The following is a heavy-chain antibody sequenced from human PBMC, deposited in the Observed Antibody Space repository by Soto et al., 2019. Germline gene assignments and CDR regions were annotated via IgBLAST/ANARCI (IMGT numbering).Heavy chain of an antibody. V-gene: IGHV1-18*01. Sequence: QVPLVQSGAEVKKPGASVKVSCKASGYTFTNYDITWVRQAPGQGLEWMGWISAYNGYTNYAQKLQGRVTITTDTTTSTAYIELMSLRSDDTAVYYFARGGGYSGYDYYFDSWGQGTLVTVSS. CDR1: GYTFTNYD. J-gene: IGHJ4*02. D-gene: IGHD5-12*01. CDR3: ARGGGYSGYDYYFDS. CDR2: ISAYNGYT.